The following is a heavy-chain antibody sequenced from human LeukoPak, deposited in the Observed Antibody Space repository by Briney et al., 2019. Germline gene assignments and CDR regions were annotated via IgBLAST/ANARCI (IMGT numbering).Heavy chain of an antibody. V-gene: IGHV3-49*04. CDR3: TREVVVHYYYYYYMDV. CDR1: GFTLGDYA. Sequence: GGSLRLSCTASGFTLGDYAMSWVRQAPGKGLEWVGFIRSKAYGGTTEYAASVKGRFTISRDDSKSIAYLQMNSLKTEDTVVYYSTREVVVHYYYYYYMDVWGKGTTVTISS. CDR2: IRSKAYGGTT. D-gene: IGHD2-15*01. J-gene: IGHJ6*03.